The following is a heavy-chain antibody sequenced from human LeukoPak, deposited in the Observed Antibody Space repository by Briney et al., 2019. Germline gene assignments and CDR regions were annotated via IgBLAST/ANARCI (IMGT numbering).Heavy chain of an antibody. CDR3: AKMSRGAVGAHNWFDP. Sequence: GGSLRLSCAASGFTFSSYAMSWVRQAPGKGLEWVSAISGSGGSTYYADSVKGRFTISRDNSKNTLYLQMNGLRAEDTAVYYCAKMSRGAVGAHNWFDPWGQGTLVTVSS. D-gene: IGHD1-26*01. CDR2: ISGSGGST. J-gene: IGHJ5*02. V-gene: IGHV3-23*01. CDR1: GFTFSSYA.